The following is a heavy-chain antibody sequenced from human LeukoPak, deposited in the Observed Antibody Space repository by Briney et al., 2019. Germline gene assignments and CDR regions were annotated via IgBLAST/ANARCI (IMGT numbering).Heavy chain of an antibody. CDR3: ARVMAGYYYYMDV. CDR2: IYYSGST. CDR1: GGSISRYY. V-gene: IGHV4-59*01. D-gene: IGHD5-24*01. J-gene: IGHJ6*03. Sequence: SETLSLTCTVSGGSISRYYWSWIRQPPGKGLEWIGYIYYSGSTNYNPSLTSRVTISVDTSKNQFSLKLSSVTAADTAVYYCARVMAGYYYYMDVWGKGTTVTVSS.